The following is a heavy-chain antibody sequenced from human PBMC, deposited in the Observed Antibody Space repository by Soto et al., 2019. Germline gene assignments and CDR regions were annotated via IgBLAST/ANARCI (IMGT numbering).Heavy chain of an antibody. Sequence: SETLSLTCTVSGASISGFYWSWIRKSAGKGLEWIGRIYATGTTDYNPSLKSRVMMSVDTSKKQFSLKLRSVTATDTAVYYCVRDGTKTLRDWFDPWGQGSSGTVS. V-gene: IGHV4-4*07. CDR3: VRDGTKTLRDWFDP. CDR2: IYATGTT. D-gene: IGHD1-1*01. CDR1: GASISGFY. J-gene: IGHJ5*02.